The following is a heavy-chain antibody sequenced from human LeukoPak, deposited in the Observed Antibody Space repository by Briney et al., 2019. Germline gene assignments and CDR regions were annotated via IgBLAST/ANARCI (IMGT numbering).Heavy chain of an antibody. J-gene: IGHJ4*02. CDR2: ISGSGGNT. Sequence: GGSLRLSCAASGFTFSDYYMSWVRQAPGKGLEWVSGISGSGGNTYYAEALTGRFTVSRDNSKNTLYLQMNSLRAEGTALYYCAKGGLRGGTYNDDFWGQGTLVTVSS. CDR3: AKGGLRGGTYNDDF. V-gene: IGHV3-23*01. CDR1: GFTFSDYY. D-gene: IGHD3-16*01.